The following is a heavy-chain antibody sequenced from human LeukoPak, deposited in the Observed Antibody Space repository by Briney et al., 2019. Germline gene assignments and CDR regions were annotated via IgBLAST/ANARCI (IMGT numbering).Heavy chain of an antibody. CDR2: ISGSGGST. Sequence: PGGSLRLSCAASGFTFSSYAMSWVRQAPGKGLEWVSAISGSGGSTYYADSVKGRFTISRDNSKNTLYLQMNSLRAEDTAVYHCAKDRITMIVVVMGAFDIWGQGTMVTVSS. J-gene: IGHJ3*02. D-gene: IGHD3-22*01. CDR3: AKDRITMIVVVMGAFDI. V-gene: IGHV3-23*01. CDR1: GFTFSSYA.